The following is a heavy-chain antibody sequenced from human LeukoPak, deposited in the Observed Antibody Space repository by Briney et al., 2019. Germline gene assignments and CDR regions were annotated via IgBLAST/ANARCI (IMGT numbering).Heavy chain of an antibody. CDR2: ISGDGGST. Sequence: PGGPLRLSCAASGFTFDDYAMHWVRQAPGKGLEWVSLISGDGGSTYYADSVKGRFTISRDNSKNSLYLQMNSLRTEDTSLYYCASLWFGEVPQDYWGQGTLVTVSS. V-gene: IGHV3-43*02. CDR3: ASLWFGEVPQDY. CDR1: GFTFDDYA. J-gene: IGHJ4*02. D-gene: IGHD3-10*01.